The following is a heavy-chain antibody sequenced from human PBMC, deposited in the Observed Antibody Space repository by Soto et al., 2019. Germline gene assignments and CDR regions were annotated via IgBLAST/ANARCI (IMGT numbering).Heavy chain of an antibody. CDR1: GFTFSSYA. CDR3: ARDRLHGEFDY. Sequence: GGSLRLSCAASGFTFSSYAMHWVRQAPGKGLEYVLAISSNGGSTYYANSVKGRFTISRDNSKNTLYLQMGSLRAEDMAVYYCARDRLHGEFDYWGQGTLVTVSS. D-gene: IGHD4-17*01. CDR2: ISSNGGST. V-gene: IGHV3-64*01. J-gene: IGHJ4*02.